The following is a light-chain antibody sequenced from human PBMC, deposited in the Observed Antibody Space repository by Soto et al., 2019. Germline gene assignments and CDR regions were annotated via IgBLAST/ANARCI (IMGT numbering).Light chain of an antibody. Sequence: QLVLTQSPSASASLGASVKLTCTLSSGHSSYAIAWHQQQPEKGPRYLMKLNNDGSHSKGDGIPDRFSGSSSGAERYLTISSLQSEDEADYYCQTWGTGPFVFGTGTKLTV. V-gene: IGLV4-69*01. CDR1: SGHSSYA. CDR3: QTWGTGPFV. J-gene: IGLJ1*01. CDR2: LNNDGSH.